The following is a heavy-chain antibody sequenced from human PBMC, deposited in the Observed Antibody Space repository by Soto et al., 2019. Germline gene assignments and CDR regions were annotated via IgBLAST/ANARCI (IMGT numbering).Heavy chain of an antibody. D-gene: IGHD3-10*01. V-gene: IGHV3-23*01. CDR1: GFTFSSYA. Sequence: GGSLRLSCAASGFTFSSYAMNWVRQAPGKGLEWVSAISGSGGSTYYADSVKGRFTISRDNSKNTLYLQMNSLRAEDTAVYYCAKDREWFGELFPFDYWGQGTLVTVS. J-gene: IGHJ4*02. CDR3: AKDREWFGELFPFDY. CDR2: ISGSGGST.